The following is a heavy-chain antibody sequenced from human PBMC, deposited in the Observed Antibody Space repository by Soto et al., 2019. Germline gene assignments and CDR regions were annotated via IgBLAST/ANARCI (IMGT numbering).Heavy chain of an antibody. V-gene: IGHV4-31*03. CDR2: IYYSGST. CDR1: GCSISSGGYY. Sequence: SETLSLTCPFSGCSISSGGYYWSWIRQHPGKGLEWIGYIYYSGSTYYNPSLKSRVTISVDTTKNQFSLKLSSVTAADTAVYYCVRQSSYGSGSYYDYWGQGTLVTVSS. D-gene: IGHD3-10*01. J-gene: IGHJ4*02. CDR3: VRQSSYGSGSYYDY.